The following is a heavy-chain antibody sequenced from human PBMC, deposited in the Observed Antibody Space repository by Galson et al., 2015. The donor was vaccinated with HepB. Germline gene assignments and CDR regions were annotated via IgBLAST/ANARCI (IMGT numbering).Heavy chain of an antibody. D-gene: IGHD3-16*02. J-gene: IGHJ5*02. CDR2: MNPNSGNT. V-gene: IGHV1-8*01. CDR3: ARGPPHYDYIWGSYRFSDWFDP. Sequence: SVKVSCKASGYTFTSYDINWVRQATGQGLEWMGWMNPNSGNTGYAQKFQGRVTMTRNTSISTAYMELSSLRSEDTAVYYCARGPPHYDYIWGSYRFSDWFDPWGQGTLVTVSS. CDR1: GYTFTSYD.